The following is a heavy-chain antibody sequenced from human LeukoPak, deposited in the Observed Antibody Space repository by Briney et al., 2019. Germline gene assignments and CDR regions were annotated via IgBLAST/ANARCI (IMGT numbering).Heavy chain of an antibody. D-gene: IGHD3-10*01. CDR3: ARAAAYGPGSYIIDS. CDR2: IWGDGSNE. V-gene: IGHV3-33*08. J-gene: IGHJ4*02. Sequence: LSLTCAVYGGSFSGYYWSWVRQVPGKGLEWVAIIWGDGSNENYADPGKGRFTVSRDNSKNTVDLQMNSLRAEDTAVYYCARAAAYGPGSYIIDSWGQGALVTVSS. CDR1: GGSFSGYY.